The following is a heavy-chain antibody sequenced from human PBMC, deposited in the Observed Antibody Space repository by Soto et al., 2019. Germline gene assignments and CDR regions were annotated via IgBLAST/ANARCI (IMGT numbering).Heavy chain of an antibody. CDR2: IYYRGST. D-gene: IGHD3-16*02. CDR1: GVSLSSGGYY. Sequence: LSLTCTVSGVSLSSGGYYWSWIRQHPGKGLQWIGNIYYRGSTNYNPSLKSRITISLDTSKNQFSLRLSSVTAADTAVYFWGRYRCSDHLAKFEYWAQGTLVAISS. CDR3: GRYRCSDHLAKFEY. J-gene: IGHJ4*02. V-gene: IGHV4-31*03.